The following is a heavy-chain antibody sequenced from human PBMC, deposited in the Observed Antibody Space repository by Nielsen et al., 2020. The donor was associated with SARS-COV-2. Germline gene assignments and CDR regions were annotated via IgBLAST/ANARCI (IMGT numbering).Heavy chain of an antibody. Sequence: GGSLRLSCAASGFTFSSYGMHWVRQAPGKGLEWVAVIWYDGSNKYYADSVRGRITISRDNSKNTLYLQMNSLRAEDTAVYYCASELVPGYYGMDVWGQGTTVTVSS. CDR2: IWYDGSNK. J-gene: IGHJ6*02. CDR1: GFTFSSYG. CDR3: ASELVPGYYGMDV. V-gene: IGHV3-33*01. D-gene: IGHD6-13*01.